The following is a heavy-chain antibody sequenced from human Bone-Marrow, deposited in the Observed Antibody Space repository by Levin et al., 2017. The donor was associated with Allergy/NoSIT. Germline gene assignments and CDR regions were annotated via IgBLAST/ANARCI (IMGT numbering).Heavy chain of an antibody. Sequence: SETLSLTCTVSGDSISSSTYYWGWIRQPPGKGLEWIGNIYYSGTTYYNPSLKSRVTISADSSKNQFSLKLMSVTATDTAVYYCARGNYGSGTYADYWGQGTLVTVSS. J-gene: IGHJ4*02. CDR3: ARGNYGSGTYADY. CDR2: IYYSGTT. CDR1: GDSISSSTYY. V-gene: IGHV4-39*01. D-gene: IGHD3-10*01.